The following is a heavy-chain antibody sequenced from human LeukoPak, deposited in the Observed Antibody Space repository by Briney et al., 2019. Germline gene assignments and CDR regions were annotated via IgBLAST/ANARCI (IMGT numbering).Heavy chain of an antibody. Sequence: KTGGSLRLSCAASGFTFSSYSMNWVRQAPGKGLEWVSSISSSSSYIYYADSVKGRFTISRDNAKNSLYLQMNSLRAEDTAVYHCARDAVSGSYDYWGQGTLVTVSS. CDR3: ARDAVSGSYDY. J-gene: IGHJ4*02. CDR1: GFTFSSYS. D-gene: IGHD1-26*01. V-gene: IGHV3-21*01. CDR2: ISSSSSYI.